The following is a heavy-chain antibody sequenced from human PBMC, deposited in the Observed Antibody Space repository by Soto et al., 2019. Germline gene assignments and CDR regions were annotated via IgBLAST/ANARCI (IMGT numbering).Heavy chain of an antibody. D-gene: IGHD6-13*01. V-gene: IGHV3-9*01. CDR1: GFAFDDYV. J-gene: IGHJ5*02. CDR2: ITWNGGTI. CDR3: ARGVRGALIAPSGRDNCFAP. Sequence: EVQLVESGGGLVQPGRSLRLSCAASGFAFDDYVMHWVRQPPGRGLEWVSGITWNGGTIRYADSVKGRFTISRDNAQNSLYLQMNSLRPEDTAVYYCARGVRGALIAPSGRDNCFAPGGQGTQVTVSS.